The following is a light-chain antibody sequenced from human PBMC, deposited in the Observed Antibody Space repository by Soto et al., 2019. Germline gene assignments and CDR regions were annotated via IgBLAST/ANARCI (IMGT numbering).Light chain of an antibody. CDR2: DAS. Sequence: DFQMTQSPSSLTAYVGARVTITCQTSQAIITFLIWYQPSPGKAPNLLISDASNLEAGVPSRFSGRGSGTHFTLTISSLQADDIGRYCCHQQEDLPYTFGKGT. J-gene: IGKJ2*01. CDR1: QAIITF. V-gene: IGKV1-33*01. CDR3: HQQEDLPYT.